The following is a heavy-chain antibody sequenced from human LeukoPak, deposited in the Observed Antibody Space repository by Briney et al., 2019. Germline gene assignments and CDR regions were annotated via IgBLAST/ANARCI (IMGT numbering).Heavy chain of an antibody. Sequence: GGSLRLSCAASGFTFSSYAMSWVRQAPGKGLEWVSAISGSGGITSYADSVKGRFTISRDNSKNTLYLQMNSLRAEDTAVYYCAKGDTTWELPHDYWGQGALVTVSS. CDR2: ISGSGGIT. J-gene: IGHJ4*02. D-gene: IGHD1-26*01. V-gene: IGHV3-23*01. CDR3: AKGDTTWELPHDY. CDR1: GFTFSSYA.